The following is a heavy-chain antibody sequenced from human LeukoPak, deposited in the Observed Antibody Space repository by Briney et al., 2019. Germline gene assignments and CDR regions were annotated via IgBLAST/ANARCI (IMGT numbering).Heavy chain of an antibody. D-gene: IGHD3-16*01. V-gene: IGHV3-7*03. J-gene: IGHJ5*02. CDR3: ARDKGPHGAIDP. CDR2: INEDGTEK. Sequence: GETLRLSCAASGFIFSTYSMNWVRQAPGKGLEWVANINEDGTEKYYVDSVKGRFTVSRDSAKNSLYLQMNSLRAEDTAVYYCARDKGPHGAIDPWGQGTLVTASS. CDR1: GFIFSTYS.